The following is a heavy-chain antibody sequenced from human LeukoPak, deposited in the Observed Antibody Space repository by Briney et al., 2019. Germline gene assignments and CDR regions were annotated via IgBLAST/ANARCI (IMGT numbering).Heavy chain of an antibody. CDR1: GFTFSSYA. CDR3: ARDQGYSNI. Sequence: PGGSLRLSCAASGFTFSSYAMHWVRQAPGKGLEWVAVISYDGSNKYYADSVKGRFTISRDNSKNTLYLQMNSLRAEDTAVYYCARDQGYSNIWGQGTLVTVSS. V-gene: IGHV3-30-3*01. J-gene: IGHJ4*02. D-gene: IGHD6-13*01. CDR2: ISYDGSNK.